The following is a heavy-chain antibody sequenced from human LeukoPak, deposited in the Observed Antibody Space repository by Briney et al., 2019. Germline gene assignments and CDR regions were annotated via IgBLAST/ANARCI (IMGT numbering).Heavy chain of an antibody. V-gene: IGHV1-18*01. Sequence: AAVKVTCKASGYTFSSYGNSWVRQAPGQGLEWMGWISAYNGNTDYAQNLRGRLIMTTDTSTSTAYMELRSLRSDDTAVYYCARDSVDGSGTYYNDSPDYWGQGTLVTVSS. CDR2: ISAYNGNT. J-gene: IGHJ4*02. CDR3: ARDSVDGSGTYYNDSPDY. D-gene: IGHD3-10*01. CDR1: GYTFSSYG.